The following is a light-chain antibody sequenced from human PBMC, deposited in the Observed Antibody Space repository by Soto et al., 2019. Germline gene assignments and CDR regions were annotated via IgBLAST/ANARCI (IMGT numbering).Light chain of an antibody. CDR2: VGTGGIVG. CDR3: GADHGCGSNFVYVV. J-gene: IGLJ2*01. V-gene: IGLV9-49*01. CDR1: SGYSNYK. Sequence: QPVLTQPPSASASLGASVTLTCTLSSGYSNYKVDWYQQRPGKGPRFVMRVGTGGIVGSKGDGIPDRFSVLGSGLNRYLTIKNIQEEDESDYHCGADHGCGSNFVYVVFGGGTKVTVL.